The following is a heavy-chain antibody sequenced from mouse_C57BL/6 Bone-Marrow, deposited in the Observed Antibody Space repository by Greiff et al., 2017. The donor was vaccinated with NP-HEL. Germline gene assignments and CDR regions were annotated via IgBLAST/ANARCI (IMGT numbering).Heavy chain of an antibody. V-gene: IGHV5-4*01. D-gene: IGHD1-1*01. Sequence: EVKLVESGGGLVKPGGSLKLSCAASGFTFSSYAMSWVRQTPEKRLEWVATISDGGSYTYYPDNVKGRFTISRDNAKNNLYLQMSHLKSEDTAMYYCARDLYYYYGSAPDYWGQGTTLTVSS. J-gene: IGHJ2*01. CDR3: ARDLYYYYGSAPDY. CDR2: ISDGGSYT. CDR1: GFTFSSYA.